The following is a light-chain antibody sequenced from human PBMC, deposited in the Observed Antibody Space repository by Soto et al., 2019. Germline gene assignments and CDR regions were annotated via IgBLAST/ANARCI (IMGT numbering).Light chain of an antibody. CDR2: RSS. CDR3: QQYGTKVS. J-gene: IGKJ3*01. CDR1: QSLSSSY. V-gene: IGKV3-20*01. Sequence: ESVLTQSPSSLSLSPGESATLSCRASQSLSSSYLAWYQQKAGQPPRPLMFRSSDRAAGVPDRFSGSASGTEFTLTISSLEPEDFAVYYCQQYGTKVSFGPGTKVDIK.